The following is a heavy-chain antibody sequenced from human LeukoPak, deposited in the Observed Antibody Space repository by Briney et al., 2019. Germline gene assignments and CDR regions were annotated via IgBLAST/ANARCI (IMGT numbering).Heavy chain of an antibody. D-gene: IGHD4-23*01. V-gene: IGHV4-59*01. CDR3: ARAGGYGGALGY. J-gene: IGHJ4*02. CDR1: GGSISSYY. CDR2: IYYSGST. Sequence: SETLSLTCTVSGGSISSYYWSWIRQPPGKGLEWIGYIYYSGSTNYNPSLKSRVTIPVDTSKNQFSLKLSSVTAADTAVYYCARAGGYGGALGYWGQGTLVTVSP.